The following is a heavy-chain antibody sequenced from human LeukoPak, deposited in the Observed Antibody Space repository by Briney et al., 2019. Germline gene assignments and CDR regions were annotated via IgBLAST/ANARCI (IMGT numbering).Heavy chain of an antibody. V-gene: IGHV4-39*01. CDR2: IYYSGST. CDR3: ARRVGYYYGSGSYGWFDP. D-gene: IGHD3-10*01. J-gene: IGHJ5*02. CDR1: GVSISSSNSY. Sequence: PSEALSLTCTVSGVSISSSNSYWGWIRQPPGKGLEWIGSIYYSGSTYYNPSLKSRVTISVDTSKNQFSLKLSSVTAADTAVYYCARRVGYYYGSGSYGWFDPWGQGTLVTVSS.